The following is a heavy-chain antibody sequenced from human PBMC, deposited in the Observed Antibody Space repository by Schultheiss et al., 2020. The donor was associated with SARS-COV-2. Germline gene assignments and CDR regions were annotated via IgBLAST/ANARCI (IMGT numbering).Heavy chain of an antibody. V-gene: IGHV3-74*01. D-gene: IGHD3-3*01. Sequence: GGSLRLSCAASGFTFSSYWMHWVRQAPGKGLVWVSRINSDGSSTSYADSVKGRFTISRDNAKNTLYLQMNSLRAEDTAVYYCARDQGRGYDFWSGYPRGWYFDLWGRGTLVTVSS. J-gene: IGHJ2*01. CDR3: ARDQGRGYDFWSGYPRGWYFDL. CDR2: INSDGSST. CDR1: GFTFSSYW.